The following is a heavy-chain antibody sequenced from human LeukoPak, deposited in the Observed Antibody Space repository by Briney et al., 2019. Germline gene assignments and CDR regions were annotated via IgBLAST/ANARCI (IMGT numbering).Heavy chain of an antibody. V-gene: IGHV3-23*01. CDR1: GFTFSTYA. CDR2: ISGSGGST. CDR3: AKVSGSIAASGGFDI. D-gene: IGHD6-13*01. Sequence: PGGSLRLSCAASGFTFSTYAMSWVRQAPGEGLEWVSAISGSGGSTYYADSVKGRFTISRDNSKNTLYLQMNSLRAEDTAVYYCAKVSGSIAASGGFDIWGQGTMVTVSS. J-gene: IGHJ3*02.